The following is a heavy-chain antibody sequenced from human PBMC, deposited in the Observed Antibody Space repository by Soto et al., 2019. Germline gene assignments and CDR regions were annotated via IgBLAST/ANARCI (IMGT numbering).Heavy chain of an antibody. Sequence: PGGSLRLSCAASGFTFSIYSMNWVRQAPGKGLEWVSYISSSSSTIYYADSVKGRFTISRDNAKNSLYLQMNSLRAEDTAVYYCARVTGEAESLVWYQLFVFDYWGQGTLVTVSS. CDR2: ISSSSSTI. J-gene: IGHJ4*02. V-gene: IGHV3-48*01. D-gene: IGHD2-2*01. CDR1: GFTFSIYS. CDR3: ARVTGEAESLVWYQLFVFDY.